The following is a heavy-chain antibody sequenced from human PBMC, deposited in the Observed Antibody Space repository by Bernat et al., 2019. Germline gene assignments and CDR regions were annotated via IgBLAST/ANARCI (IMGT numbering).Heavy chain of an antibody. CDR2: IWYDGSNK. CDR1: GFIFGSYG. J-gene: IGHJ4*02. D-gene: IGHD6-13*01. CDR3: AKDFRAAAGTVDY. V-gene: IGHV3-33*06. Sequence: QVQLVESGGGVVQPGRSLRLSCAASGFIFGSYGMHWVRQAPGKGLEWVAVIWYDGSNKYYADSVKGRFTISRDNSKNTLYLQMNSLRAEDTAVYYCAKDFRAAAGTVDYWGQGTLVTVSS.